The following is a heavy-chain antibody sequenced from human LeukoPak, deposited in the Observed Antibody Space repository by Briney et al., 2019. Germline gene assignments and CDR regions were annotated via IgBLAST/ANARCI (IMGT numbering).Heavy chain of an antibody. CDR1: GGTFSSYA. Sequence: SVKVSCKASGGTFSSYAISWVRQAPGQGREWMGRIIPIFGTANYAQKFQGRVAITADKSTSTAYMELSSLRSEDTAVYYCARDSTNAFDIWGQGTMVTVSS. J-gene: IGHJ3*02. D-gene: IGHD3-3*02. CDR3: ARDSTNAFDI. CDR2: IIPIFGTA. V-gene: IGHV1-69*06.